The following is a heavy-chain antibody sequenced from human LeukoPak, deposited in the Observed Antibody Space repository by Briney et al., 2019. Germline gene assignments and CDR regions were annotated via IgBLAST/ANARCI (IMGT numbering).Heavy chain of an antibody. CDR2: ISWNSGSI. CDR3: AKDQGIAAAGSFDY. V-gene: IGHV3-9*03. Sequence: GWSLRLSCAASGFTFDDYAMHWVRQAPGEGLEWVSGISWNSGSIGYADSVKGRFTISRDNAKNSLYLQMNSLRAEDMALYYCAKDQGIAAAGSFDYWGQGTLVTVSS. CDR1: GFTFDDYA. J-gene: IGHJ4*02. D-gene: IGHD6-13*01.